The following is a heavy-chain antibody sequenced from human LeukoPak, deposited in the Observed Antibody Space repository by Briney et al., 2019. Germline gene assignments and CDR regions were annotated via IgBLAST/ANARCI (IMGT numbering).Heavy chain of an antibody. CDR3: AREFMRVTAFDI. J-gene: IGHJ3*02. CDR2: INPHSGGT. Sequence: ASVKVSCKASGYTFSDNYIHWVRQAPGQGLERMGWINPHSGGTNYGENFQGRVTLTRDTSISTAYMDLSSLISDDTAVYYCAREFMRVTAFDIWGQGTMATVSS. D-gene: IGHD2-21*02. V-gene: IGHV1-2*02. CDR1: GYTFSDNY.